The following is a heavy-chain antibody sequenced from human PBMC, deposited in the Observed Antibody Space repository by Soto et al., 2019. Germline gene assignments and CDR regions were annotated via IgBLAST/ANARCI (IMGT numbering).Heavy chain of an antibody. J-gene: IGHJ4*02. D-gene: IGHD4-17*01. Sequence: GEYLTISCQVSGYTFTIYWIGWVRQMPGKGLEWMGIIYPSDSDTRYSPSFQGQVTISADQSINTAYLQWDSLKASDTAIYYCARPANTVADHFDLWGQGTPVTVSS. CDR2: IYPSDSDT. CDR3: ARPANTVADHFDL. V-gene: IGHV5-51*03. CDR1: GYTFTIYW.